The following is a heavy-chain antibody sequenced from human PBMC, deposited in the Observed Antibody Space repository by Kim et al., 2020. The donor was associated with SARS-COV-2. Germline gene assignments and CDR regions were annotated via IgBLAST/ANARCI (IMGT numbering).Heavy chain of an antibody. Sequence: GGSLRLSCAASGFTFSSYWMHWVRQAPWKGLVWVSRINSDGSSTSYADSVKGRFTISRDNAKNTLYLQMNRWRAEDTAVYYCGRAGTLGSSCRSYYFDYLGQGTLVTVPS. CDR1: GFTFSSYW. CDR2: INSDGSST. D-gene: IGHD6-13*01. J-gene: IGHJ4*02. V-gene: IGHV3-74*01. CDR3: GRAGTLGSSCRSYYFDY.